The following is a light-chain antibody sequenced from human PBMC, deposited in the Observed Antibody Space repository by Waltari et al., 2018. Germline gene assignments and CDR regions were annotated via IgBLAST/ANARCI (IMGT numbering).Light chain of an antibody. Sequence: EIVLTQSPAPLSSSPGERATPSCRASQSVRSSYLAWYQQKPGQAPRLLIYGASSRATGIRDRFRGSGSGTDFTHTMSRLEPEDFAVYYCQQYGSASLTFGGGTKVEIK. J-gene: IGKJ4*01. V-gene: IGKV3-20*01. CDR3: QQYGSASLT. CDR1: QSVRSSY. CDR2: GAS.